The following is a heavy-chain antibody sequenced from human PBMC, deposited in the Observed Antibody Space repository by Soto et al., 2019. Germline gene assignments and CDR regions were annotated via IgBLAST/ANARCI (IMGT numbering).Heavy chain of an antibody. D-gene: IGHD1-26*01. CDR2: INAGNGNT. CDR3: ARGGNYYSWDLHY. V-gene: IGHV1-3*05. J-gene: IGHJ4*02. Sequence: QVQLVQSGAEEKKPGASVKVSCKASGYTFTTYAMHWVRQAPGQRLEWMGWINAGNGNTKYSQKFQGRVTITRDTSASTAYMELSSLISEDTAVFYCARGGNYYSWDLHYWGQGTLVTVSS. CDR1: GYTFTTYA.